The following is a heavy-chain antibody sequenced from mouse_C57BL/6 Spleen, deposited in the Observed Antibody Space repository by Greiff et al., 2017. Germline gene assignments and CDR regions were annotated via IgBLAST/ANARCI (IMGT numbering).Heavy chain of an antibody. J-gene: IGHJ1*03. CDR1: GYTFTDYY. CDR3: ARLELRYFDV. V-gene: IGHV1-19*01. Sequence: LVKPGASVKMSCKASGYTFTDYYMNWVKQSHGKSLEWIGVINPYNGGTSYNQKFKGKATLTVDKSSSTAYMELNSLTSEDSAVYYCARLELRYFDVWGTGTTVTVSS. D-gene: IGHD1-3*01. CDR2: INPYNGGT.